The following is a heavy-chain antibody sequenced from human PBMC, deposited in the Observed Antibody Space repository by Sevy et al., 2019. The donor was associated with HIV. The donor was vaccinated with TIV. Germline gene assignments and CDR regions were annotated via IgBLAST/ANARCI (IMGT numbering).Heavy chain of an antibody. Sequence: GGSLRLSCAASGFTFSRYDMHWVRQVTGKGLEWVAAIGTLHDTYYADSVKGRFTFSRESATKSLFLQMNSLSDGATAVYYYARGHGGNGPGPDDAFDIWGQGTMVTVSS. CDR3: ARGHGGNGPGPDDAFDI. D-gene: IGHD3-10*01. CDR2: IGTLHDT. J-gene: IGHJ3*02. CDR1: GFTFSRYD. V-gene: IGHV3-13*01.